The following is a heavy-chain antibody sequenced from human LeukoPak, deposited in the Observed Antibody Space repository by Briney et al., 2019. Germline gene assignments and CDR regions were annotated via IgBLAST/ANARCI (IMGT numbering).Heavy chain of an antibody. V-gene: IGHV4-34*01. J-gene: IGHJ5*02. CDR1: GGSFSGYY. Sequence: SETLSLTCAVYGGSFSGYYWSWIRQPPGKGLEWIGEINHSGSTNYNPSLKSRVTISVDTSKNQFSLKLSSVTAADTAVYYCARSLNAVRGQPHSNWFDPWGQGTLVTVSS. D-gene: IGHD1-26*01. CDR2: INHSGST. CDR3: ARSLNAVRGQPHSNWFDP.